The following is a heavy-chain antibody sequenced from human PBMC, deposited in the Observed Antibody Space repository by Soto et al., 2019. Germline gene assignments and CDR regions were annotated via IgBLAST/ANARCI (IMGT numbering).Heavy chain of an antibody. CDR2: IFHSGST. CDR3: ARVEVMATITMDV. J-gene: IGHJ6*02. D-gene: IGHD5-12*01. CDR1: GGSISSSNW. Sequence: SETLSITCAVSGGSISSSNWWSWVRQPPGKGLEWIGEIFHSGSTNYNPSLKSRVTISVDKSKNQFSLKLSSVTAADTAVYYCARVEVMATITMDVWGQGTTVTVSS. V-gene: IGHV4-4*02.